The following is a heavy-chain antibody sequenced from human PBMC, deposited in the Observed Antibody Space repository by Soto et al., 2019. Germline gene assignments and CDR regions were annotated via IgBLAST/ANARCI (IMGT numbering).Heavy chain of an antibody. CDR1: GGTFSSYA. V-gene: IGHV1-69*12. J-gene: IGHJ4*02. CDR3: ERITVGGDYFDY. Sequence: QVQLVQSGAAVKKPGSSVKVSCNASGGTFSSYAISWVRQAPGQGLEWMGGIIPIFGTANYAQKFQGRVRITADESTSNAYMVLSSLRSEDTAVYYCERITVGGDYFDYWGQGTLVTVSS. CDR2: IIPIFGTA. D-gene: IGHD4-4*01.